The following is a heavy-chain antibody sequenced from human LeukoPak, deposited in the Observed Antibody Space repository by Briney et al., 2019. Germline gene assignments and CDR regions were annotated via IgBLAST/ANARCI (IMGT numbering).Heavy chain of an antibody. J-gene: IGHJ4*02. V-gene: IGHV3-30*02. D-gene: IGHD6-13*01. CDR2: IRYDGSNK. CDR3: ARVVDSGSWYPPDY. CDR1: GFTFSSYG. Sequence: PGGSLRLSCAASGFTFSSYGMHWVRQAPGKGLEWVAFIRYDGSNKYYADSVKGRFTISRDNSKNTLYLQMNSLRAEDTAVYYCARVVDSGSWYPPDYWGQGTLVTVSS.